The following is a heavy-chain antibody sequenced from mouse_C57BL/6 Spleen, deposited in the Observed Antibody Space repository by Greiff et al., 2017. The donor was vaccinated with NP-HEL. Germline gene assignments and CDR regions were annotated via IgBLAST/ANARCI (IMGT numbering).Heavy chain of an antibody. CDR1: GYTFTSYW. CDR2: IDPSDSYT. CDR3: ARRAYGNYGAY. Sequence: QVQLKQPGAELVKPGASVKLSCKASGYTFTSYWMPWVKQRPGQGLEWLGEIDPSDSYTNYNQKLQGKATLTVDTSSSTAYMQLSSLTSEDSAVYYCARRAYGNYGAYWGQGTLVTVSA. V-gene: IGHV1-50*01. D-gene: IGHD2-1*01. J-gene: IGHJ3*01.